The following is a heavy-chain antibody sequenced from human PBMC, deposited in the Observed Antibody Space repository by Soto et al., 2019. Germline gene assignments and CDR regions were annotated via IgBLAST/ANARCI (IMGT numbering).Heavy chain of an antibody. D-gene: IGHD4-17*01. CDR2: ISGSGGST. CDR3: AKFQQMRTTVTTGGDY. J-gene: IGHJ4*02. CDR1: GFTFSSYA. V-gene: IGHV3-23*01. Sequence: GGSLRLSCAASGFTFSSYAMSWVRQAPGKGLEWVSAISGSGGSTYYADSVKGRFTISRDNSKNTLYLQMNSLRAEDTAVYYCAKFQQMRTTVTTGGDYWGQGTLVTVSS.